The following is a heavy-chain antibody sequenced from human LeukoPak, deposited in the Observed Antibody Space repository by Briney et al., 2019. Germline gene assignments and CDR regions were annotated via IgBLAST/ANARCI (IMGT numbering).Heavy chain of an antibody. D-gene: IGHD3-10*01. V-gene: IGHV3-30*03. J-gene: IGHJ4*02. CDR3: ASSGSYLGLFDY. CDR2: ISYDGSNK. CDR1: GFTFSSYG. Sequence: GRSLRLSCAASGFTFSSYGMHWVRQAPGKGLEWVAVISYDGSNKYYADSVKGRFTISRDNSKNTLYLQMNSLRAEDTAVYYCASSGSYLGLFDYWGQGTLVTVSS.